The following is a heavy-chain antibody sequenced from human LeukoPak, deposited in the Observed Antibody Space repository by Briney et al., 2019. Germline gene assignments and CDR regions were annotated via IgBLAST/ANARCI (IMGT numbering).Heavy chain of an antibody. V-gene: IGHV1-69*13. Sequence: SVKVSCKASGYTFTGYYMHWVRQAPGQGLEWMGGIIPIFGTANYAQKFQGRVTITADESTSTAYMELSSLRSDDTAVYYCARSPGTGLDYWGQGTLVTVSS. CDR2: IIPIFGTA. D-gene: IGHD3-10*01. J-gene: IGHJ4*02. CDR1: GYTFTGYY. CDR3: ARSPGTGLDY.